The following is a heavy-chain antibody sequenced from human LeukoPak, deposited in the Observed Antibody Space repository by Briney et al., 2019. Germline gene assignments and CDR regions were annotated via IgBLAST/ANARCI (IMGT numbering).Heavy chain of an antibody. CDR1: GYTFTGYY. D-gene: IGHD3-10*01. J-gene: IGHJ5*02. V-gene: IGHV1-8*02. CDR2: INPNSGNT. Sequence: ASVKVSCKASGYTFTGYYMHWVRQAPGQGLEWMGWINPNSGNTGYAQKFQGRVTMTRNTSISTAYMELSSLRSEDTAVYYCARDRGNWFDPWGQGTLVTVSS. CDR3: ARDRGNWFDP.